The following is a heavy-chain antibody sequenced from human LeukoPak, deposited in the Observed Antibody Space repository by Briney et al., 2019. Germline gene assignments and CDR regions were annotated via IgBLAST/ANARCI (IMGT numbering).Heavy chain of an antibody. Sequence: KSSETLSLTCTVSGGSISSSSYYWGWIRQPPGKGLEWIGSIYYSGSTYYNPSLKSRVTISVDTSKNQFSLKLSSVTAADTAVYYCASGIDSSGYPDYWGQGTLVTVSS. CDR2: IYYSGST. D-gene: IGHD3-22*01. V-gene: IGHV4-39*07. CDR1: GGSISSSSYY. J-gene: IGHJ4*02. CDR3: ASGIDSSGYPDY.